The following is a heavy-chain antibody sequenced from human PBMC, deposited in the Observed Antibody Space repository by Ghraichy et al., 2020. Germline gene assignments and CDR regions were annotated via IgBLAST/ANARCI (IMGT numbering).Heavy chain of an antibody. CDR2: IKSSVDGGTI. D-gene: IGHD3-16*01. V-gene: IGHV3-15*01. CDR1: GFFFNYAW. Sequence: GGSLRLSCATSGFFFNYAWMSWVRQAPGKGLEWVGRIKSSVDGGTIDYTAPVKGRFTISRDDSNNTLYLQMTSLKTEDTAVYYCTTGITSGNNYWGQGTLVTVSS. CDR3: TTGITSGNNY. J-gene: IGHJ4*02.